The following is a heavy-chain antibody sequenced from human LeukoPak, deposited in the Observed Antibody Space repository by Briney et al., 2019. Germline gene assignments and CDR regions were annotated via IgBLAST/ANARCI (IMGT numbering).Heavy chain of an antibody. CDR2: ISFDGSNK. Sequence: GGSLRLSCAASGFTFSSYAMHWVRQAPGKGLEWLAVISFDGSNKYYADSVKGRFTISRDNSKNTLYLQMNSLRAEDTAVYYCARDRYRFGELYLDYWGQGTLVTVSS. D-gene: IGHD3-10*01. CDR1: GFTFSSYA. J-gene: IGHJ4*02. CDR3: ARDRYRFGELYLDY. V-gene: IGHV3-30-3*01.